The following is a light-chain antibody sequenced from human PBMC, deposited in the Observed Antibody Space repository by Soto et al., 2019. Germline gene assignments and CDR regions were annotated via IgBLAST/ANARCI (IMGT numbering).Light chain of an antibody. CDR1: SSNIGSST. J-gene: IGLJ1*01. CDR3: AAWDEALNGHV. V-gene: IGLV1-44*01. CDR2: RSD. Sequence: QSALTQPPSASGTPGQRVTISCSGRSSNIGSSTVHWYQQLPGTAPKLLIHRSDQRPSGVPDRFSGSKSGTSASLAISGLQSEDEADYYCAAWDEALNGHVFVTGTKVTVL.